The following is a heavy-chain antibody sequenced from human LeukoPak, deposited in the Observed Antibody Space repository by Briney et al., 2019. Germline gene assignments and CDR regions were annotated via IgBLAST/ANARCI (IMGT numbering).Heavy chain of an antibody. CDR1: GYTFTSYY. D-gene: IGHD6-19*01. V-gene: IGHV1-46*01. J-gene: IGHJ4*02. Sequence: EASVTVSCKASGYTFTSYYMHWVRRAPGQGLEGMGIINPSGGSTSYAQKFQGRVTMTRGMSTSTVYMELSSLRSEDTAVYYCARASSGWYVWFDYWGQGTLVTVSS. CDR3: ARASSGWYVWFDY. CDR2: INPSGGST.